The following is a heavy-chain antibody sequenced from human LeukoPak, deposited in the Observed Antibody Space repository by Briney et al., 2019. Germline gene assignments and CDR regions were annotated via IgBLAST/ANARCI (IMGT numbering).Heavy chain of an antibody. J-gene: IGHJ1*01. V-gene: IGHV4-31*11. CDR1: VGSISSGGYR. D-gene: IGHD2-21*01. Sequence: PSQTLSLTCAVSVGSISSGGYRWTWIRQYPGKGLEWIGYINYSGSTYYNPSLKSRVIISVDTSKNQFSLNLNSVTAADTAVYYCAREMDAHPRIVVWGQGTLVTVSS. CDR2: INYSGST. CDR3: AREMDAHPRIVV.